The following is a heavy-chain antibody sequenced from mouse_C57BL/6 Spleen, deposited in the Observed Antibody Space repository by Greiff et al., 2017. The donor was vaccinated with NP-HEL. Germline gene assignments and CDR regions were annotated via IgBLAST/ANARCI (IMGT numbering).Heavy chain of an antibody. Sequence: EVMLVESGGGLVKPGGSLKLSCAASGFTFSSYAMSWVRQTPEKRLEWVATISDGGSYTYYPDNVKGRFTISRDNAKNNLYLQMSHLKSEDTAMYYCARDGPNYYGSPHYAMDYWGQGTSVTVSS. CDR1: GFTFSSYA. V-gene: IGHV5-4*01. CDR2: ISDGGSYT. J-gene: IGHJ4*01. D-gene: IGHD1-1*01. CDR3: ARDGPNYYGSPHYAMDY.